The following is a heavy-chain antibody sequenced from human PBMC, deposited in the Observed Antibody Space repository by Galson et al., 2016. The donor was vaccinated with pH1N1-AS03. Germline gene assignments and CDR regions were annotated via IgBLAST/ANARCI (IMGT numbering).Heavy chain of an antibody. CDR3: ASLGSDCSGGNGY. J-gene: IGHJ4*02. Sequence: SVKVSCKASGYTFTSYGISWVRQAPGQGLEWMGWISAYNGNTNYAQKLQGRVTMTTDTSTNPAYRELRSLRSDDTAVYYCASLGSDCSGGNGYWGQGALVTVSS. V-gene: IGHV1-18*01. CDR1: GYTFTSYG. CDR2: ISAYNGNT. D-gene: IGHD2-15*01.